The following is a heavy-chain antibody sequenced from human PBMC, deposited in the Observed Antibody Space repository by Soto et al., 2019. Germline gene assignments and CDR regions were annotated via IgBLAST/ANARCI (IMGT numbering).Heavy chain of an antibody. V-gene: IGHV4-31*03. J-gene: IGHJ4*02. CDR3: SRAWYGGDYSLDF. CDR2: TYYNGIT. D-gene: IGHD4-4*01. CDR1: GGSINSGGYY. Sequence: SETLSLSCTVSGGSINSGGYYWSWIRQLSGKGLEWIGYTYYNGITNYNPSLRSRLTMSVDTSKNHFSLSLSSVTAADTAVYYCSRAWYGGDYSLDFWGQGTLVTVSS.